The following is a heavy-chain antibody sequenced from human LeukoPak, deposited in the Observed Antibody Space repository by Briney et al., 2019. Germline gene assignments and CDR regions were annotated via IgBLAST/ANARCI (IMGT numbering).Heavy chain of an antibody. J-gene: IGHJ4*02. Sequence: KASETLSLTCTVSGGSISSYYWSWIRQPAGKGLEWIGRIYTSGSTNYNPSLKSRVTMSVDTSKNQFSLKLSSVTAADTAVYYCARVGTRTRGYSYGSRETYYFDYWGQGTLVTVSS. V-gene: IGHV4-4*07. CDR1: GGSISSYY. D-gene: IGHD5-18*01. CDR3: ARVGTRTRGYSYGSRETYYFDY. CDR2: IYTSGST.